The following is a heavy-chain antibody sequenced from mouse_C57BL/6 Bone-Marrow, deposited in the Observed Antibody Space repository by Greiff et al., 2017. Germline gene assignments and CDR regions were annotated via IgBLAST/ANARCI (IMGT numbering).Heavy chain of an antibody. D-gene: IGHD1-1*01. V-gene: IGHV1-85*01. J-gene: IGHJ3*01. CDR2: IYPRDGST. Sequence: QVMLEESGPELVKPGASVKLSCKASGYTFTSYDINWVKQRPGQGLEWIGCIYPRDGSTNYNEKFKGKATLTVDTSSSTAYMELHSLTSEDSAVYFCARSGGYYGSSYTYFDYWGKGTLVTVSA. CDR3: ARSGGYYGSSYTYFDY. CDR1: GYTFTSYD.